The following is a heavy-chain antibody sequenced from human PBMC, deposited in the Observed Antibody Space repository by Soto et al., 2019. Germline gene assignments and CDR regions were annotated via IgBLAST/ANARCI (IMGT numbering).Heavy chain of an antibody. CDR1: GGSISSGGYY. Sequence: QVQLQESGPGLVKPSQTLSLTCTVSGGSISSGGYYWSWIRQHPGKGLEWIGYISYSGSTYYNPSLKSRVTISVATSKDQFSLKLSSVTAEDTAVYYCAREGAGPKGSSSWPDDAFDIWGQGTMVTVSS. CDR3: AREGAGPKGSSSWPDDAFDI. D-gene: IGHD6-13*01. J-gene: IGHJ3*02. CDR2: ISYSGST. V-gene: IGHV4-31*03.